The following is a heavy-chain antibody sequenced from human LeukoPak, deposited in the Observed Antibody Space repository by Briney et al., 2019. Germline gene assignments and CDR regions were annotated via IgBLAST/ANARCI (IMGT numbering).Heavy chain of an antibody. V-gene: IGHV4-59*01. CDR2: IYYSGST. Sequence: SETLSLTCTVSGGSISSYYWSWIRQPPGKGLEWIGYIYYSGSTNYNPSLKSRVTISVDTTKNLFSLGLRSVTAADTAVYFCARGRVSSSTWYSTYYYYFYMDVWGKGTTVTVSS. J-gene: IGHJ6*03. D-gene: IGHD1-1*01. CDR3: ARGRVSSSTWYSTYYYYFYMDV. CDR1: GGSISSYY.